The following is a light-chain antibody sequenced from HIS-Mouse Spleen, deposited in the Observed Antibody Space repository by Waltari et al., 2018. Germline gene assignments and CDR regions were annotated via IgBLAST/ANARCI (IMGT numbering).Light chain of an antibody. CDR3: QSYDSSLSGWV. CDR2: GNS. J-gene: IGLJ3*02. V-gene: IGLV1-40*01. Sequence: ELTQPPSVSGAPGQRGTIPCTGSSANIGAGYHVHWYQQPPGPAPKLLIYGNSHRPSGVPVRFSGSKSGTSASLAITGLQAEDEADYYCQSYDSSLSGWVFGGGTKQTVL. CDR1: SANIGAGYH.